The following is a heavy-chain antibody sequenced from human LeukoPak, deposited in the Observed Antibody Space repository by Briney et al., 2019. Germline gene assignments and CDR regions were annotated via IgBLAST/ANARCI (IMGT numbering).Heavy chain of an antibody. Sequence: GASVKVSCKASGYNFVSYNMHWVRQAPGQGLEWMAIINLRDGIRTYAQKFQGRVTVTGDKSTSTFYMELSSLRSEDTAVYYCARDPTYYYDSSGLLDYWGQGTLVTVSS. V-gene: IGHV1-46*01. CDR2: INLRDGIR. D-gene: IGHD3-22*01. J-gene: IGHJ4*02. CDR3: ARDPTYYYDSSGLLDY. CDR1: GYNFVSYN.